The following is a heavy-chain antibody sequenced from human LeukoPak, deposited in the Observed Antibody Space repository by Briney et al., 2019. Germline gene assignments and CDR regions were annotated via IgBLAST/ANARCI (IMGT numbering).Heavy chain of an antibody. V-gene: IGHV4-34*01. Sequence: PSGTLSLTCAVYGGSFSGYYWSWIRQPPGKGLEWIGEINHSGSTNYNPSLKSRVTISVDTSKNQFSLKLSSVTAADTAVYYCARGRYYDYVWGSYRPFDYWGQGTLVTVFS. CDR3: ARGRYYDYVWGSYRPFDY. D-gene: IGHD3-16*02. CDR2: INHSGST. J-gene: IGHJ4*02. CDR1: GGSFSGYY.